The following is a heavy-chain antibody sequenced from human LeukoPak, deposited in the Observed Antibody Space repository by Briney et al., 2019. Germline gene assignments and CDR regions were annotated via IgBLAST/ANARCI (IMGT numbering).Heavy chain of an antibody. CDR1: GVSVSDGTDY. CDR2: KYYSGSA. Sequence: SQTLSLTCNVPGVSVSDGTDYWTWIRQHPGKGLEWIGYKYYSGSAKYNPSLKSRLTISIDTSKNQFSLQLSSVTAADTATYYCATSYCSRISCFDGLNMWGQGTRVTVSS. V-gene: IGHV4-31*03. J-gene: IGHJ3*02. CDR3: ATSYCSRISCFDGLNM. D-gene: IGHD2-2*01.